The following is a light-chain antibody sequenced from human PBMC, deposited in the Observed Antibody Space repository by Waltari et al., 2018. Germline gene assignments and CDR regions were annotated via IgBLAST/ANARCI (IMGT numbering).Light chain of an antibody. Sequence: EIVMTQSPATLSVSPGERATLSCRASQKVSSKLTWYQQKPGQAPRLLIYSASTRATGIPSRFSGSGSGTEFTLTISSLQSEDFAVYYCHQYNNWPRTFGQGTKVEIK. CDR3: HQYNNWPRT. CDR1: QKVSSK. V-gene: IGKV3-15*01. J-gene: IGKJ1*01. CDR2: SAS.